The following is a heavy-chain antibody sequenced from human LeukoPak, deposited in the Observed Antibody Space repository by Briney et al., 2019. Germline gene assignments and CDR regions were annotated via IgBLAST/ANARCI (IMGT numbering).Heavy chain of an antibody. CDR2: VYTGGRT. J-gene: IGHJ4*02. CDR1: GFTIGKSD. Sequence: GGSLRLSCATSGFTIGKSDMAWVRQAPGKGLEWVSIVYTGGRTFHADSVKGRCTISRDNAKNMLYLEMNSLRVEDTAVYYCARGRRRLQSQGLDYWGQGTLVTVSS. CDR3: ARGRRRLQSQGLDY. D-gene: IGHD5-24*01. V-gene: IGHV3-53*01.